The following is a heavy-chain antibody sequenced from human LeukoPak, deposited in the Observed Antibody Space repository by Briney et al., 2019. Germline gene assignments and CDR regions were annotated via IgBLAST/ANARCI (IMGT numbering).Heavy chain of an antibody. D-gene: IGHD1-1*01. V-gene: IGHV3-23*01. Sequence: GGSLRLSCAASGFTFSSYAMSWVRQAPGKGLEWVSAISGSGGSTYYADSVKGRFTISRDNSKNTLYLQMNSLRAEDTAGYYCAKGTGYYYYYYMDVWGKGTTVTVSS. CDR3: AKGTGYYYYYYMDV. CDR2: ISGSGGST. CDR1: GFTFSSYA. J-gene: IGHJ6*03.